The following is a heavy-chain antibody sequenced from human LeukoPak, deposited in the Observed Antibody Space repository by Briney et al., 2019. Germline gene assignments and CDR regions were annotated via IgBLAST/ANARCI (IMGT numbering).Heavy chain of an antibody. CDR1: GGSITTTNY. Sequence: VQPSETLSLTCGVSGGSITTTNYWSWVRQPPGGGLEWIGEISLAGRTRYNPSLQSRVHIPIDESKNHLYLNLASVTAADTVVYYCSRESGPFCPFGHWGQGTLVAVTS. V-gene: IGHV4-4*02. CDR2: ISLAGRT. D-gene: IGHD1-26*01. CDR3: SRESGPFCPFGH. J-gene: IGHJ4*02.